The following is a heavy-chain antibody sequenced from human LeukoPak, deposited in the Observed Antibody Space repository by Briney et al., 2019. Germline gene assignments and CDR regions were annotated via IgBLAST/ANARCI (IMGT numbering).Heavy chain of an antibody. V-gene: IGHV4-34*01. CDR3: ARGDKAMVFSWYY. CDR2: INHSVST. Sequence: SETLSLTCAVYGGSFSGYYWSWIRQPPGKGREWIGEINHSVSTNYNPSLKSRIPISVDKSTNKFSLKLSSVTAADTAVYYCARGDKAMVFSWYYWGQGTLVTVSS. CDR1: GGSFSGYY. J-gene: IGHJ4*02. D-gene: IGHD5-18*01.